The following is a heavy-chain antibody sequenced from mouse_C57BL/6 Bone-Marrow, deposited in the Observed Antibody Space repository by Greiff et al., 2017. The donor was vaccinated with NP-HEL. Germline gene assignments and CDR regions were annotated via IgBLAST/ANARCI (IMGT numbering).Heavy chain of an antibody. CDR2: ISYSGST. Sequence: VQLQQSGPGLAKPSQTLSLTCSVTGYSITSDYWNWIRKFPGNKLEYMGYISYSGSTYYNPSLKSRISITRYTSKNQFSLQLISVTTEDTATDYCARSPLWLRRNYYAMDYGGQGTSVTVTS. CDR3: ARSPLWLRRNYYAMDY. CDR1: GYSITSDY. J-gene: IGHJ4*01. V-gene: IGHV3-8*01. D-gene: IGHD2-2*01.